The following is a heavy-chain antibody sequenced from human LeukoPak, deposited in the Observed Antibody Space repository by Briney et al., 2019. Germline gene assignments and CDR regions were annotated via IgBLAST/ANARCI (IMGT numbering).Heavy chain of an antibody. CDR1: GYSFTGHY. D-gene: IGHD3-22*01. CDR3: ARDYDSRGGGFDP. V-gene: IGHV1-2*02. J-gene: IGHJ5*02. Sequence: GASVKVSCKASGYSFTGHYMHWVRQAPGQGLEWMGWINPNNGGTSYAQKFQGRVTMTRDTSISTAYMELSRLRSDDTAVYYCARDYDSRGGGFDPWGQGTLVTVSS. CDR2: INPNNGGT.